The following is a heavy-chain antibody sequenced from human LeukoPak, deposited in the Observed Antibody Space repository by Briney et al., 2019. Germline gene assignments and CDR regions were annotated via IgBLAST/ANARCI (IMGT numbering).Heavy chain of an antibody. CDR3: ARGRGRGPNWFDP. J-gene: IGHJ5*02. CDR2: INHSGST. V-gene: IGHV4-34*01. D-gene: IGHD2-15*01. Sequence: SETLSLTCAVYGGSFSGYYWSWIRQPPGKGLEWIGEINHSGSTNYNPSLKSRVTISVGTSKNQFSLKLSSVTAADTAVYYCARGRGRGPNWFDPWGQGTLVTVSS. CDR1: GGSFSGYY.